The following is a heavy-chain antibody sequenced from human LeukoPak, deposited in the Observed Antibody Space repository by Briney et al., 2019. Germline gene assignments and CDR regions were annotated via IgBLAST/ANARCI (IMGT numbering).Heavy chain of an antibody. D-gene: IGHD3-3*01. CDR2: ISGSGGST. Sequence: PGGSLRLSCAASGFTFSSYAMSWVRQAPGKGLEWVSAISGSGGSTYYADSVKGRFTISRDNSKNTLYLQMNSLRAEDTAVYYCAKVDVVLEWLRNYYFDYWGQGTLVTVSS. CDR3: AKVDVVLEWLRNYYFDY. V-gene: IGHV3-23*01. CDR1: GFTFSSYA. J-gene: IGHJ4*02.